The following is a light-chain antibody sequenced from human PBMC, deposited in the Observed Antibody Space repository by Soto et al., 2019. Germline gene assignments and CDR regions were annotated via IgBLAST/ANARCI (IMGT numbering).Light chain of an antibody. Sequence: DIVMTQSPDSLAVSLGERATINCKSSQSVLYSSNNNKYLAWYQQRPGQPPKLLIYWASTRESGVPDRFSGSGSGTDFTLTITSLQAEDVAVYYCQQYESTPPTFGQGTKLEIK. V-gene: IGKV4-1*01. CDR2: WAS. CDR1: QSVLYSSNNNKY. J-gene: IGKJ2*01. CDR3: QQYESTPPT.